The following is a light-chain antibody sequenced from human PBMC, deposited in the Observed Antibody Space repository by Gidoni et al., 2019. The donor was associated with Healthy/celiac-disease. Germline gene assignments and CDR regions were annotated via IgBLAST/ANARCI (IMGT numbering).Light chain of an antibody. CDR2: GAS. CDR3: QQYNNWLWT. Sequence: PATLSVSPGERATLSCRASQSVSSNLAWYQQKPGQAPRLLIYGASTRATGIPARFSGSGSGTEFTLTISSLQSEDFAVYYCQQYNNWLWTFGQGTKVEIK. V-gene: IGKV3-15*01. CDR1: QSVSSN. J-gene: IGKJ1*01.